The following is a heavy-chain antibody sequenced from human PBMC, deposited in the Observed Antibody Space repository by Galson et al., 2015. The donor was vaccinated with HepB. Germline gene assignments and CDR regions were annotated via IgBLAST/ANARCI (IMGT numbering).Heavy chain of an antibody. V-gene: IGHV1-69*02. CDR3: ASQGAYCGGDCPYYYGMDV. CDR2: IIPILGIA. J-gene: IGHJ6*02. Sequence: SVKVSCKASGGTFSSYTISWVRQAPGQGLEWMGRIIPILGIANYAQKFQGRVTITADKSTSTAYMELSSLRSEDTAVYYCASQGAYCGGDCPYYYGMDVWGQGTTVTVSS. D-gene: IGHD2-21*02. CDR1: GGTFSSYT.